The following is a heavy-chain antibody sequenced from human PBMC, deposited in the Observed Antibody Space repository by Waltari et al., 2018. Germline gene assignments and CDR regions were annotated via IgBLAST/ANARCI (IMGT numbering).Heavy chain of an antibody. J-gene: IGHJ4*02. Sequence: QVQLQESGPGLVKPSETLALTCTVSHGPISGYYWTWIRQPAGKGLEWIGFTSPTGGTDYNPSLKSRVTMSSDTSKNQVFLHLNSVTAADTAVYYCARHWNHDILADSFDLWGKGTRVTISS. V-gene: IGHV4-4*07. CDR3: ARHWNHDILADSFDL. D-gene: IGHD3-9*01. CDR1: HGPISGYY. CDR2: TSPTGGT.